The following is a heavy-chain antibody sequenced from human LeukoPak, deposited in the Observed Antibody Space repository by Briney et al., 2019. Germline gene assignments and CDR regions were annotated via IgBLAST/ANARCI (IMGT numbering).Heavy chain of an antibody. Sequence: PSETLSLTCTVSGGSISSYYWNWIRQPPGKGLEWIGYIYYSGNTNYNPSLESRVTISIDTPKSQISLRLSSVTAADTAVYYCARSGRGTFTSYWTYFDFWGQGTLVTVSS. D-gene: IGHD2/OR15-2a*01. CDR2: IYYSGNT. V-gene: IGHV4-59*01. J-gene: IGHJ4*02. CDR1: GGSISSYY. CDR3: ARSGRGTFTSYWTYFDF.